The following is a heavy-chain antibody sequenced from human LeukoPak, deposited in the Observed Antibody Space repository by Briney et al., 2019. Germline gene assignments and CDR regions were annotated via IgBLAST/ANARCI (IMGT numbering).Heavy chain of an antibody. CDR1: GFTFSSYS. J-gene: IGHJ6*02. Sequence: PGGSLRLSCAASGFTFSSYSMNWVRQAPGKGLEWVSSIINLSSYIYYADSVKGQFTISRDNAKNSLYLQMNSLRAEDTAVYYCARDGPWDYSNYAGYYYHGMDVWGQGTTVTVSS. CDR2: IINLSSYI. D-gene: IGHD4-11*01. CDR3: ARDGPWDYSNYAGYYYHGMDV. V-gene: IGHV3-21*01.